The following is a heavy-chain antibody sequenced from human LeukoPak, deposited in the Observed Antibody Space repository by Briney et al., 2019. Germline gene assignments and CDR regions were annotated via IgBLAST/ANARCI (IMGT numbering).Heavy chain of an antibody. CDR3: ARATYFDGSGYYYYGTDV. CDR2: INPNSGGT. CDR1: GYTFTGYY. D-gene: IGHD3-22*01. J-gene: IGHJ6*02. Sequence: ASVKVSCKASGYTFTGYYMHWVRQAPGQGLEWMGWINPNSGGTNYAQKFQGRVTMTRDTSISTAYMELSRLRSDDTAVYYCARATYFDGSGYYYYGTDVWGQGTTVTVSS. V-gene: IGHV1-2*02.